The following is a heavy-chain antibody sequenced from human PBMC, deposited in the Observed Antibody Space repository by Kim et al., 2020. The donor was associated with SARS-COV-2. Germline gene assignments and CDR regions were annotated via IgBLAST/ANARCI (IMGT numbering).Heavy chain of an antibody. D-gene: IGHD4-4*01. CDR3: TSPSPGNSVY. CDR2: AT. V-gene: IGHV3-73*01. Sequence: ATAYAASVKGRFTISRDDSKNTAYLQMNSLKTEDTAVYYCTSPSPGNSVYWGQGTLVTVSS. J-gene: IGHJ4*02.